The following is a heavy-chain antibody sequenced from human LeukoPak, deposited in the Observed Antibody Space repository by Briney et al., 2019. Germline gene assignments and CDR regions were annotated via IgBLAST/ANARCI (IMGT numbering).Heavy chain of an antibody. CDR2: IYSGGST. Sequence: GGSLRLSCAASGFTVSSNYMSWVRQAPGKGLEWVSVIYSGGSTYYADSVKGRFTMSRDNSKNTMYLQMNSMRAADTAVYYLWREGDYVWGRGYYFDYWGQGTLVTVSS. D-gene: IGHD3-16*01. CDR3: WREGDYVWGRGYYFDY. V-gene: IGHV3-53*01. J-gene: IGHJ4*02. CDR1: GFTVSSNY.